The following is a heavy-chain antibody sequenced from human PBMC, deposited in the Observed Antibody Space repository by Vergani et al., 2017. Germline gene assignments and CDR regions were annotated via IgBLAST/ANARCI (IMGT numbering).Heavy chain of an antibody. J-gene: IGHJ6*02. Sequence: QVQLVESGGGVVQPGRSLRLSCAASGFTFSSYGMHWVRQAPGKGLEWVAVISYDGSNKYYADSVKGRFTISRDNSKNTLYLQMNSLRAEDTAVYYCAKEGVRGSYYYYGMDVWGQGTTVTVSS. CDR1: GFTFSSYG. V-gene: IGHV3-30*18. D-gene: IGHD3-10*01. CDR3: AKEGVRGSYYYYGMDV. CDR2: ISYDGSNK.